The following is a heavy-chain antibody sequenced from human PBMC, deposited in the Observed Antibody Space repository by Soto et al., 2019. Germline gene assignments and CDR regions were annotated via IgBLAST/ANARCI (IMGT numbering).Heavy chain of an antibody. Sequence: QVPLQESGPGLVKPSETLSLTCTVSGDSMSPFYWNWIRQAPGKGLEWIGYIYYSGNTNYNPSLTSRVALSVDTSKNQFYLKLSSVTAADTAVYYCARGVYDYWSGYYAGSGLDVWGQGTTVTVSS. D-gene: IGHD3-3*01. CDR2: IYYSGNT. J-gene: IGHJ6*02. CDR1: GDSMSPFY. CDR3: ARGVYDYWSGYYAGSGLDV. V-gene: IGHV4-59*13.